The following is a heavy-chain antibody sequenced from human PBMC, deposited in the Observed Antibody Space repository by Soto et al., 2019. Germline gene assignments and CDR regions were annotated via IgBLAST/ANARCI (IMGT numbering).Heavy chain of an antibody. CDR3: AKEASGGSGNIDY. CDR1: GFTFSSYG. D-gene: IGHD3-10*01. CDR2: ISYDGSNK. V-gene: IGHV3-30*18. Sequence: GGSLRLSCAASGFTFSSYGMHWVRQAPGKGLEWVAVISYDGSNKYYADSVKGRFTISRDNSKNTLYLQMNSLRAEDTAVYYCAKEASGGSGNIDYWGQGTLVTVSS. J-gene: IGHJ4*02.